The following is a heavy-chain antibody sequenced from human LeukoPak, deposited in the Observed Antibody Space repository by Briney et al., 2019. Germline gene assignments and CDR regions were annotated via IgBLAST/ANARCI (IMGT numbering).Heavy chain of an antibody. CDR1: GGSISSYY. CDR3: ARHMVRGVIRGLSFDY. D-gene: IGHD3-10*01. V-gene: IGHV4-59*08. CDR2: IYYSGST. J-gene: IGHJ4*02. Sequence: PSETLSLTCTVSGGSISSYYWSWIRQPPGKGLEWIGYIYYSGSTNYNPSLKSRVTISVDTSKNQFSLKLSSVTAADTAVYYCARHMVRGVIRGLSFDYWGQGSLVTVSS.